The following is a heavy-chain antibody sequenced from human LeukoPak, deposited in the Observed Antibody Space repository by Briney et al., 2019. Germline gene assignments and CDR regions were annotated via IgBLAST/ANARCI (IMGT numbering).Heavy chain of an antibody. CDR3: AKGDGTSRKKEPFDY. CDR2: IRYDGSNK. Sequence: GGSLRLSCAASGFTFSSYGMHWVRQAPGKGLEWVAFIRYDGSNKYYADSVKGRFTISRDNSKNTLYLQMNSLRAEDTAVYYCAKGDGTSRKKEPFDYWGQGTLVTVSS. J-gene: IGHJ4*02. V-gene: IGHV3-30*02. D-gene: IGHD1/OR15-1a*01. CDR1: GFTFSSYG.